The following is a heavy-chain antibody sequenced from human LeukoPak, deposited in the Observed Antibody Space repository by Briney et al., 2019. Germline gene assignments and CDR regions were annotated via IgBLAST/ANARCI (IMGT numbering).Heavy chain of an antibody. V-gene: IGHV3-23*01. J-gene: IGHJ4*02. D-gene: IGHD2-2*01. Sequence: PGGSLRLSCAASGFTLTTYAMTWVRQAPGKGLEWVSGITASGRTTYYADSVKGRFTISRDNSKNTLYLQMNSLRAEDTAVYYCAKARVYQLLLFDYWGQGTLVTVSS. CDR1: GFTLTTYA. CDR2: ITASGRTT. CDR3: AKARVYQLLLFDY.